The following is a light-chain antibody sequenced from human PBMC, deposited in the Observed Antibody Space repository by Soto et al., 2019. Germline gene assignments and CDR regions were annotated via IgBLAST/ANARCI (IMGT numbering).Light chain of an antibody. CDR3: QQAYDIPRT. V-gene: IGKV1-39*01. CDR2: STS. CDR1: QDISNY. J-gene: IGKJ1*01. Sequence: DIQMTQSPSSLSASVGARVTITCQASQDISNYLNWYQQKPGKAPNLLIYSTSTLQSGVPSRFSGSVSGTDFTLTLHSLQPEDGETYDCQQAYDIPRTFGQGTKVDIK.